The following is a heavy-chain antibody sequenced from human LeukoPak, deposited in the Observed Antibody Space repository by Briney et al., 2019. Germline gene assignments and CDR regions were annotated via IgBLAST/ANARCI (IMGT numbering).Heavy chain of an antibody. J-gene: IGHJ3*02. CDR1: GFTFSSYS. D-gene: IGHD5-18*01. V-gene: IGHV3-21*01. Sequence: KPGGSLRLSCAASGFTFSSYSMNWVRQAPGEGLEWVSSISSSSSYIYYADSVKGRFTISRDNAKNSLYLQMNSLRAEDTAVYYCARDTLGYSYGHDAFDIWGQGTMVTVSS. CDR2: ISSSSSYI. CDR3: ARDTLGYSYGHDAFDI.